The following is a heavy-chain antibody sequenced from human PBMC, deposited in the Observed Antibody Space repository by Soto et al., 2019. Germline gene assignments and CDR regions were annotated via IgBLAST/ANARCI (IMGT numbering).Heavy chain of an antibody. CDR3: AKDLPTVTIFGAPNDAFDI. V-gene: IGHV1-69*13. CDR2: IIPIFGTA. Sequence: SVKVSCKASGGTFSSYAISWVRQAPGQGLEWMGGIIPIFGTANYAQKFQGRVTITADESTSTAYMELSSLRSEDTAVYYCAKDLPTVTIFGAPNDAFDIWGQGTMVTVSS. D-gene: IGHD3-3*01. J-gene: IGHJ3*02. CDR1: GGTFSSYA.